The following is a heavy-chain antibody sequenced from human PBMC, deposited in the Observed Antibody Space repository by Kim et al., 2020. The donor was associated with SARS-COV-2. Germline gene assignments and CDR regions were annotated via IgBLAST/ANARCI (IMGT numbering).Heavy chain of an antibody. Sequence: GGSLRLSCAASGFTFSSYGMHWVRQAPGKGLEWVAVISYDGTNKYYADSVKGRFTISRDNSKNTLYLQMNRLRAEDTAVYYCAKDTRYTWAQYYYYYGMGVCGQGTTVTVSS. CDR1: GFTFSSYG. J-gene: IGHJ6*02. D-gene: IGHD5-18*01. CDR3: AKDTRYTWAQYYYYYGMGV. V-gene: IGHV3-30*18. CDR2: ISYDGTNK.